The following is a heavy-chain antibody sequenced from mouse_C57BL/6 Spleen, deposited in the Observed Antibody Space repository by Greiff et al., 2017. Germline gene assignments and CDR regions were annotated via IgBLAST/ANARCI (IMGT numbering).Heavy chain of an antibody. V-gene: IGHV14-4*01. CDR3: TTGVAHGY. CDR1: GFNIKDDY. CDR2: IDPENGDT. D-gene: IGHD6-5*01. J-gene: IGHJ2*01. Sequence: VQLQQSGAELVRPGASVKLSCTASGFNIKDDYMHWVKQRPEQGLEWIGWIDPENGDTEYASKFQGKATITADTSSNTAYLQLSSLTSEDTAVYYCTTGVAHGYWGQGTTLTVSS.